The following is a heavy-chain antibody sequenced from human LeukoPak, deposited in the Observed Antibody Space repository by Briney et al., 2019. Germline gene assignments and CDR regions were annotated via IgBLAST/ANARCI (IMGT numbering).Heavy chain of an antibody. CDR1: GFTFSSYA. J-gene: IGHJ5*02. CDR3: AKDDYGSEWFGVAPDWFDP. Sequence: PGGSLRLSCAASGFTFSSYAMSWVRQAPGKGLEWVSAISGSGGSTYYADSVKGRFTISRDNSKNTLYLQMNSLRAEDTAVYYCAKDDYGSEWFGVAPDWFDPWGQGTLVTVSS. CDR2: ISGSGGST. D-gene: IGHD3-10*01. V-gene: IGHV3-23*01.